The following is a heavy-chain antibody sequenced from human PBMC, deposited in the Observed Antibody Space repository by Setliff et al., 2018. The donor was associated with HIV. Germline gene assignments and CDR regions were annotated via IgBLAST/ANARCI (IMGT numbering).Heavy chain of an antibody. J-gene: IGHJ6*02. D-gene: IGHD1-20*01. V-gene: IGHV3-66*01. CDR3: ARDPGRYNGMDV. CDR2: IHSGGST. Sequence: ETLSLTCAVYGGTFSGFYWSWVRQAPGRGLEWVSVIHSGGSTYYADSVKGRFIISRDNSKNTLYLQMNSLRAEDTAEYYCARDPGRYNGMDVWGQGTTVTVSS. CDR1: GGTFSGFY.